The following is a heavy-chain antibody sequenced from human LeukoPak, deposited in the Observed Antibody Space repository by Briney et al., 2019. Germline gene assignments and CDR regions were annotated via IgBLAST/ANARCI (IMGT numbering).Heavy chain of an antibody. CDR2: IRSDGTI. CDR3: ARDNIWAFDI. CDR1: GFTSFNFP. V-gene: IGHV3-48*02. D-gene: IGHD3-9*01. Sequence: GSLRLSFEASGFTSFNFPMNWVRKAPGKGLEWVSHIRSDGTITYADSVKGRFTISRDDAKTSVYLQMNSLRDEDTAMYYCARDNIWAFDIWGQGTMVTVSS. J-gene: IGHJ3*02.